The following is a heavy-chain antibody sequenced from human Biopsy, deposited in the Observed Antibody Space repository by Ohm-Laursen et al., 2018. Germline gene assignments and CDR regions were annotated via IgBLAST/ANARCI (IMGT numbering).Heavy chain of an antibody. D-gene: IGHD6-19*01. J-gene: IGHJ4*02. CDR2: INPSGSTT. CDR3: ARNTGWYGDLYYFDY. V-gene: IGHV1-46*01. CDR1: GSSFTSYY. Sequence: ASVTVSCKASGSSFTSYYMHWVRQAPGQGLEWMGMINPSGSTTSYPQIFQGRVTMTRDTSKSTVYMELSSLRSADTAVYFCARNTGWYGDLYYFDYWGQGTLVTVSS.